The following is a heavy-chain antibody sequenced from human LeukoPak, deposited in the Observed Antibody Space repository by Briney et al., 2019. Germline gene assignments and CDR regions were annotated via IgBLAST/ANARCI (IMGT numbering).Heavy chain of an antibody. Sequence: VGSLRLSCATSGFTFDDYGMSWVRQAPGKGLEWVSGINWNGGSTGYADSVKGRFTISRDNAKNSLYLQMNSLRAEDTALYYCARNFGGGDSSGPYSWGQGTQVTVSS. CDR3: ARNFGGGDSSGPYS. CDR2: INWNGGST. V-gene: IGHV3-20*04. D-gene: IGHD3-22*01. J-gene: IGHJ4*02. CDR1: GFTFDDYG.